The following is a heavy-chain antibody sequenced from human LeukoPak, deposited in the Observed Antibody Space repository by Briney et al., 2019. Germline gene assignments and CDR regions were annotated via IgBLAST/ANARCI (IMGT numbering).Heavy chain of an antibody. Sequence: GGSLRLSCAASGFTFRNYTMTWVRQAPGKGLEWVSSISSSSSYIYYADSVKGRFTISRDNAKNSLYLQMNSLRAEDTAVYYCARDLYSSGWYSDYWGQGTLVTVSS. CDR2: ISSSSSYI. D-gene: IGHD6-19*01. V-gene: IGHV3-21*01. CDR1: GFTFRNYT. CDR3: ARDLYSSGWYSDY. J-gene: IGHJ4*02.